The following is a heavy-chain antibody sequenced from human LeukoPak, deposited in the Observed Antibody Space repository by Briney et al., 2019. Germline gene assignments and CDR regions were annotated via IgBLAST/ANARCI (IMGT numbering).Heavy chain of an antibody. Sequence: PGGSLRLSCAASGFTFSSYGMHWVRQAPGKGLEWVAVISYDGSNKYYADSVKGRFTIFRDNSNNMLYLQMNSLRTEDTAVYYCAKDFPSDPFHHWGQGTLVTVSS. CDR1: GFTFSSYG. V-gene: IGHV3-30*18. CDR2: ISYDGSNK. CDR3: AKDFPSDPFHH. J-gene: IGHJ1*01.